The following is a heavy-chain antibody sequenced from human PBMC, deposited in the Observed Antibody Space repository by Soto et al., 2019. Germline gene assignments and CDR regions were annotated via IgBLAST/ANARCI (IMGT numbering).Heavy chain of an antibody. Sequence: QVQLQESGPGLVKPSGTLSLTCAVSGGSISSTNWWSWVRQPPGKGLEWIGEVYHSGSANYNPSLKSRVTISVDTSKNQFSLSLSSVTAADTAVYYCASMRGHSSGWYEGWFHPWGQGTLVTVSS. V-gene: IGHV4-4*02. CDR1: GGSISSTNW. D-gene: IGHD6-19*01. J-gene: IGHJ5*02. CDR2: VYHSGSA. CDR3: ASMRGHSSGWYEGWFHP.